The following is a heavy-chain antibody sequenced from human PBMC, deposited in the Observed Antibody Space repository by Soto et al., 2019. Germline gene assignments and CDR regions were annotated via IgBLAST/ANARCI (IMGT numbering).Heavy chain of an antibody. CDR1: GYPFSDNQ. J-gene: IGHJ5*02. V-gene: IGHV1-2*02. CDR3: ARKNHLHYIRWGLDP. D-gene: IGHD4-4*01. Sequence: ASVKVSCKASGYPFSDNQIHWLRRAPGQGLEWMGRINPKSDDTNYAQKFQGRVTMTRDTSIDTAYLELTGLTSDDTATYYCARKNHLHYIRWGLDPWGQGNLVTVSS. CDR2: INPKSDDT.